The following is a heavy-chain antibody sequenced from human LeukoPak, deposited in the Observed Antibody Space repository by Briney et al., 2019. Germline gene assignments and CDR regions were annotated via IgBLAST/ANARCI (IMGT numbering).Heavy chain of an antibody. Sequence: GGSLRLSCAASGLTFSSYWMHWVRQAPGKGLVWVSRISSDGSSTSYADFVKGRFTISRDNAKNTLYLQMNSLRAEDTAVYYCVRDSGSSEYYFDYWGQGTLVTVSS. V-gene: IGHV3-74*01. CDR2: ISSDGSST. J-gene: IGHJ4*02. CDR3: VRDSGSSEYYFDY. CDR1: GLTFSSYW. D-gene: IGHD1-26*01.